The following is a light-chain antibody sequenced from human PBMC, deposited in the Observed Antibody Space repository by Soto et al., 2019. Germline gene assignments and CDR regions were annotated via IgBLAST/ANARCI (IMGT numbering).Light chain of an antibody. V-gene: IGLV3-1*01. Sequence: SYELTQPPSVSVSPGQTASITCSGDKLGDKYACWYQQKPGQSPVLVIYQDSKRPSGIPERFSGSNSGNTATLTISGTQAMDEADYYCQAWDSREVFGGGTNLTVL. CDR3: QAWDSREV. CDR1: KLGDKY. J-gene: IGLJ2*01. CDR2: QDS.